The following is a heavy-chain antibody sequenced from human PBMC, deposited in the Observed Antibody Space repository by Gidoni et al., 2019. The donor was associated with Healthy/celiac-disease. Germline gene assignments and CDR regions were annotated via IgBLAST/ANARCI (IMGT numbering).Heavy chain of an antibody. CDR3: ASGYSSSWLLDY. V-gene: IGHV3-20*04. D-gene: IGHD6-13*01. CDR1: GFTFDDYG. CDR2: INWNGGST. J-gene: IGHJ4*02. Sequence: EVPLVESGGGVVRPGGSLRLSCAAPGFTFDDYGMSWVRQAPGKGLEWVSGINWNGGSTGYADSVKGRFTISRDNAKNSLYLQMNSLRAEDTALYYCASGYSSSWLLDYWGQGTLVTVSS.